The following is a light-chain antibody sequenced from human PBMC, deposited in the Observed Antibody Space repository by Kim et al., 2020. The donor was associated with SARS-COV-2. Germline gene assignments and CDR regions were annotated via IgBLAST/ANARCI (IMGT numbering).Light chain of an antibody. J-gene: IGKJ5*01. V-gene: IGKV4-1*01. CDR2: WAS. CDR1: QSVVSSPINKNY. Sequence: ATINCKSSQSVVSSPINKNYLAWYQQKPGHPPKLLIYWASTRQSGVPDRFSGSGSGTDFTLTIASLQSEDVAVYYCQQYRSFPITFGQGTRLEIK. CDR3: QQYRSFPIT.